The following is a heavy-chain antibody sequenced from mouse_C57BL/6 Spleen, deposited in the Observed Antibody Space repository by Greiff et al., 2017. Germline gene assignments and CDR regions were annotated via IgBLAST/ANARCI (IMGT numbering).Heavy chain of an antibody. CDR3: ARRVTTSLDY. CDR2: IYPRDGST. V-gene: IGHV1-85*01. J-gene: IGHJ2*01. CDR1: GYTFTSYD. Sequence: VKLEESGPELVKPGASVKLSCKASGYTFTSYDINWVKQRPGQGLEWIGWIYPRDGSTKYNEKFKGKATLTVDTSSSTAYMELHSLTSEDSAVYFCARRVTTSLDYGGQGTTRTVSS. D-gene: IGHD2-5*01.